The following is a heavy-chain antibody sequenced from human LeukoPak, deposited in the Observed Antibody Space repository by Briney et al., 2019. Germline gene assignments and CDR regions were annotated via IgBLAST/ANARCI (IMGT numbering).Heavy chain of an antibody. V-gene: IGHV1-2*02. CDR1: GYTFTGYY. J-gene: IGHJ4*02. Sequence: ASVKVSCKASGYTFTGYYMHWVRQAPGQGLEWMGWVNPTSGGTNYAQKFQGRVTMTRDTSISTAYMELSRLRSDDTAVYYCARTPPGGDVDHWGEGTLVTVSS. CDR2: VNPTSGGT. D-gene: IGHD3-16*01. CDR3: ARTPPGGDVDH.